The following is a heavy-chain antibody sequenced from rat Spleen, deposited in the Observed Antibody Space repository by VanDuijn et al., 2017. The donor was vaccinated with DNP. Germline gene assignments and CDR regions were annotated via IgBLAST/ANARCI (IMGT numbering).Heavy chain of an antibody. CDR3: ATARGDA. J-gene: IGHJ4*01. CDR2: ISYDGGIT. V-gene: IGHV5-20*01. CDR1: GFTFSNYY. Sequence: EVQLVESGGGLVQPGRSLKLSCAASGFTFSNYYMAWVRQAPTKGLEWVAYISYDGGITNYGDSVKGRFTISRDNAKSTLYLQMDSLRSEDTATYYCATARGDAWGQGTSVTVSS.